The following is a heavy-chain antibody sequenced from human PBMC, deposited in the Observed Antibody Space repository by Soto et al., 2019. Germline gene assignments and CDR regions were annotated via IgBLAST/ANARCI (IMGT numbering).Heavy chain of an antibody. CDR1: GYSFTTYW. Sequence: LGESLKISCKASGYSFTTYWIGWVRQLPGKGLEWMGIIYPGDSDTRYSPSFLGQVTISADNSISTAYLQWSSLKASDTATYYCARHEQLYYSYYGMDVWGQGTTVTVS. CDR3: ARHEQLYYSYYGMDV. D-gene: IGHD1-1*01. J-gene: IGHJ6*02. CDR2: IYPGDSDT. V-gene: IGHV5-51*01.